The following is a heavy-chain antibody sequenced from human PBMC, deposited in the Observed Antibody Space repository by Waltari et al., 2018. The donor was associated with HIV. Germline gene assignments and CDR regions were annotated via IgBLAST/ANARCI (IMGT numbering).Heavy chain of an antibody. J-gene: IGHJ4*02. CDR3: TRDHVDCSGGSCFDY. CDR1: GFTFGDYA. V-gene: IGHV3-49*03. CDR2: IRSKAYGGTT. Sequence: EVQLVESGGGLVQPGRPLRLSCTASGFTFGDYAMSWFRQAPGKGLEWVGFIRSKAYGGTTEYAASVKGRFTISRDDSKSIAYLQMNSLKTEDTAVYYCTRDHVDCSGGSCFDYWGQGTLVTVSS. D-gene: IGHD2-15*01.